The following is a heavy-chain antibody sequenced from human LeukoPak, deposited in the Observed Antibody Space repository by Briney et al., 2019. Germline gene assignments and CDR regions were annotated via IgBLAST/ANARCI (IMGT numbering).Heavy chain of an antibody. CDR1: GYSFSRYY. V-gene: IGHV1-2*02. CDR2: INPNSGGT. J-gene: IGHJ6*03. D-gene: IGHD6-25*01. Sequence: ASVKVSCKASGYSFSRYYMHWVRQAPGQGLEWMGWINPNSGGTTYAQNFQDRVTMTRDASISTTYMELNRLTSDDTAVYFCARSSGAYYYYMDVWGKGTTVTVSS. CDR3: ARSSGAYYYYMDV.